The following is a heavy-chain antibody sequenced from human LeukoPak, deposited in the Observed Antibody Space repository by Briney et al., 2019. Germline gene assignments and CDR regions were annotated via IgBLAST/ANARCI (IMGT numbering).Heavy chain of an antibody. J-gene: IGHJ4*02. Sequence: GGSLRLSCAASRFTFSSYGMHWVRQAPGKGLEWVAFIRYDGSNKYYADSVKGRFTISRDNSKNTLYLQMNSLRAEDTAVYYCAKDRYIVVVPAAIGGFDYWGQGTLVTVSS. CDR3: AKDRYIVVVPAAIGGFDY. CDR2: IRYDGSNK. V-gene: IGHV3-30*02. D-gene: IGHD2-2*01. CDR1: RFTFSSYG.